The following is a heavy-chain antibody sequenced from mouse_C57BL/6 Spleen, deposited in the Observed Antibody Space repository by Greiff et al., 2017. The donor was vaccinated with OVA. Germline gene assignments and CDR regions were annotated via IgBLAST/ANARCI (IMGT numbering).Heavy chain of an antibody. CDR1: GFTFSDYY. J-gene: IGHJ4*01. CDR2: ISNGGGST. V-gene: IGHV5-12*01. CDR3: ARQYIGGAMDY. Sequence: EVKLVESGGGLVQPGGSLTLSCAASGFTFSDYYMYWVRQTPEKRLEWVAYISNGGGSTYYPDTVKGRFTISRDNAKNTLYLQMSLLKSEDTAMYYCARQYIGGAMDYWGQGTSVTVSS. D-gene: IGHD1-1*02.